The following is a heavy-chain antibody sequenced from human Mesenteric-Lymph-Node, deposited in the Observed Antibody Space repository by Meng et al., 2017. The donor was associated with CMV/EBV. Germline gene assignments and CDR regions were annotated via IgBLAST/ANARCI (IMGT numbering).Heavy chain of an antibody. CDR1: FTFSSYA. Sequence: FTFSSYAMHWGRRAPGKGLEWVAVISYDASNKYYADSVKGRFAISRDNARNSLYLQMNSLRTEDTGVYYCARDTETRWALLKRDYDYWGQGTLVTVSS. D-gene: IGHD1-26*01. J-gene: IGHJ4*02. CDR3: ARDTETRWALLKRDYDY. CDR2: ISYDASNK. V-gene: IGHV3-30*09.